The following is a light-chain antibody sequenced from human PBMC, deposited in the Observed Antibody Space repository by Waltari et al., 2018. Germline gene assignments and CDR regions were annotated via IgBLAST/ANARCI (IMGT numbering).Light chain of an antibody. CDR1: SSDVGAYHY. V-gene: IGLV2-11*01. J-gene: IGLJ3*02. CDR2: DVS. CDR3: SSTAGGYTWV. Sequence: QSALTQPRSVSGSPGQSVAISCTGTSSDVGAYHYVSWYQHHPGQAPKPMIFDVSKRPSGVPDRFSGSKSGNTASLTISGLQAEDEADYHCSSTAGGYTWVFGGGTKVTVL.